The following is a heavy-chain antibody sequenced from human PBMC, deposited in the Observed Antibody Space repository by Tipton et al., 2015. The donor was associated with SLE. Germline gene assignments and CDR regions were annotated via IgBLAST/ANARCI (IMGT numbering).Heavy chain of an antibody. D-gene: IGHD1-26*01. J-gene: IGHJ3*01. CDR1: GGSMSYHY. Sequence: TLSLTCSVSGGSMSYHYWSWIRQPPGKGLEWIGYIYYSGSTNYNPSLKSRVTISVDTSKNQFSLKLSSVTAADTAMYYCVRERKYVVRFRELVAPDLWGQGTAITVSS. V-gene: IGHV4-59*11. CDR2: IYYSGST. CDR3: VRERKYVVRFRELVAPDL.